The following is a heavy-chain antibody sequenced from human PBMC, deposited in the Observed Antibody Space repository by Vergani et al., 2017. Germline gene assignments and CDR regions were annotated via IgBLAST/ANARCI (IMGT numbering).Heavy chain of an antibody. CDR1: GFTSSYYG. V-gene: IGHV3-30*03. D-gene: IGHD1-1*01. J-gene: IGHJ1*01. CDR2: ISSDGTQK. CDR3: ATKSCGTPGCQIGYFRE. Sequence: QVHLVESGGGVVQPGRSLRLSCVVSGFTSSYYGMHWVRQAPGKGLEWVSVISSDGTQKYYADSVNGRITISRDNSKSTLYLQMNSLGTEDTALYYCATKSCGTPGCQIGYFREWGQGTLVTVSS.